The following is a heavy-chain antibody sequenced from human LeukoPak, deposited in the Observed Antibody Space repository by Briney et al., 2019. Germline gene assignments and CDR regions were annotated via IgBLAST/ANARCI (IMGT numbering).Heavy chain of an antibody. V-gene: IGHV3-23*01. CDR2: ISWWCGST. J-gene: IGHJ6*02. CDR3: ARDAHTSSGSYWGGVDYYYGLDV. D-gene: IGHD3-10*01. Sequence: GALRISWSASGFTFSSYALNWVRQAPRKGLEGVSAISWWCGSTYYADSVKGRFTISRDNSKNTLYLQMNSLRAEDTAVYYCARDAHTSSGSYWGGVDYYYGLDVWGQGTTVTVSS. CDR1: GFTFSSYA.